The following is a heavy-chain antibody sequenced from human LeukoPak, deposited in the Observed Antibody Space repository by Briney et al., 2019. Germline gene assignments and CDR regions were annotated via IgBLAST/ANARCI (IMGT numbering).Heavy chain of an antibody. CDR3: TRHVGGSGWYLTGWFDP. J-gene: IGHJ5*02. CDR1: GFTFGDYA. CDR2: IRVKAYGGTT. V-gene: IGHV3-49*03. D-gene: IGHD6-19*01. Sequence: PGRSLRLSCTPSGFTFGDYAMSWFRQAPGKGLEWVGFIRVKAYGGTTEYAASVKGKFTISRDDCKSIAYLQMNSLKTEDTAVYYCTRHVGGSGWYLTGWFDPWGQGTLVTVSS.